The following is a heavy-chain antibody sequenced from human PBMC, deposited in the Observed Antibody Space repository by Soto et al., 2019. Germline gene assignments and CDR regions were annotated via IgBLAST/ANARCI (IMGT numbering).Heavy chain of an antibody. Sequence: PSETLSLTCAVYGGSFSGYYWSWIRQPPGKGLEWIGEINHSGSTNYNPSLKSRVTISVDTSKNQFSLKLSSVTAADTAVYYCARPMGPAGFSTYSYYGMDVWGQGTTVTVSS. V-gene: IGHV4-34*01. CDR3: ARPMGPAGFSTYSYYGMDV. CDR1: GGSFSGYY. J-gene: IGHJ6*02. CDR2: INHSGST. D-gene: IGHD3-3*01.